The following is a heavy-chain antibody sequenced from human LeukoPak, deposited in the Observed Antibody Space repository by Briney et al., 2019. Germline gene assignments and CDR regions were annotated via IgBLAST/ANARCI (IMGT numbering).Heavy chain of an antibody. V-gene: IGHV4-59*01. J-gene: IGHJ6*02. CDR1: GGSISSYY. CDR2: IYYSGST. CDR3: ARDAPHYYGSGRVGLDV. D-gene: IGHD3-10*01. Sequence: PSETLSLTCTVPGGSISSYYWSWIRQPPGKGLEWIGYIYYSGSTNYNPSLKSRVTISVDTSKNQFSLKLNSVTAADTAVYYCARDAPHYYGSGRVGLDVWGQGTTVTVSS.